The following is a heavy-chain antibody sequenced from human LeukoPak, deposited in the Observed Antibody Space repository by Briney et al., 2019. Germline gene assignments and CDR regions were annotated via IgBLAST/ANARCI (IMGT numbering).Heavy chain of an antibody. CDR3: ARGLTIFGVVNDAFDI. J-gene: IGHJ3*02. Sequence: PGGSLRLSCAASGFTFSSYWMHRVRQAPGKGLVWVSLINSDGSSTIYADSVKGRFTISRDNAKNTLYLQMKSLRAEDTAVYYCARGLTIFGVVNDAFDIWGQGTMVTVSS. V-gene: IGHV3-74*01. CDR1: GFTFSSYW. D-gene: IGHD3-3*01. CDR2: INSDGSST.